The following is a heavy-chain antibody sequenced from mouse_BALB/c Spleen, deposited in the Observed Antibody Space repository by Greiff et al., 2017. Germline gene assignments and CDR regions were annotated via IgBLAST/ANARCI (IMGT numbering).Heavy chain of an antibody. CDR3: ARRDYAYYFDY. Sequence: EVMLVESGGGLVKPGGSLKLSCAASGFTFSSYAMSWVRQTPEKRLEWVASISSGGSTYYPDSVKGRFTISRDNARNILYLQMSSLRSEDTAMYYCARRDYAYYFDYWGQGTTLTVSS. CDR2: ISSGGST. V-gene: IGHV5-6-5*01. D-gene: IGHD1-1*02. CDR1: GFTFSSYA. J-gene: IGHJ2*01.